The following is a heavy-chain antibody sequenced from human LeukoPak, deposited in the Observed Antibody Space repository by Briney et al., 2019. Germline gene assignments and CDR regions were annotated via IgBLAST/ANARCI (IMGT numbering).Heavy chain of an antibody. V-gene: IGHV3-21*01. CDR1: GFTFSSYS. D-gene: IGHD6-13*01. J-gene: IGHJ4*02. CDR3: ARARIAAAGTGGVLDY. CDR2: ISSSSSYI. Sequence: GGSLRLSCAASGFTFSSYSMNWVRQAPGKGLEWVSSISSSSSYIYYADSVKGRFTISRDNAKNSLYLQMNSLRAEDTAVYYCARARIAAAGTGGVLDYWGQGTLVTVYS.